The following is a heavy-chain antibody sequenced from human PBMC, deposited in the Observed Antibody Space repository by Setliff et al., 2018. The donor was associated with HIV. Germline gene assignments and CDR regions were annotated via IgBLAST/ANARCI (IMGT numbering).Heavy chain of an antibody. CDR3: ARHRCAASGARDGCDWFDP. Sequence: KPSETLSLTCTVSGGFISSYYWNWIRQPAGKGLEWIGRIYTSGSTNYNPSLKSRVTMSVDTSKNQFSLRLSSVTAADTAVYYCARHRCAASGARDGCDWFDPWGQGSLVTVSS. CDR1: GGFISSYY. J-gene: IGHJ5*02. D-gene: IGHD2-21*01. V-gene: IGHV4-4*07. CDR2: IYTSGST.